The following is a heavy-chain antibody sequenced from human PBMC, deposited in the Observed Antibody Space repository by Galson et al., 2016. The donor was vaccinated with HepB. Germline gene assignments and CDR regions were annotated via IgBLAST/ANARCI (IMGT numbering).Heavy chain of an antibody. CDR3: ARMDPALISGFDY. CDR1: GGSISSGNYY. Sequence: ETLSLTCTVSGGSISSGNYYWSWVRQPPGERLEWIGDIYYSGTTNYKPSLKSRVTISVDTSKNQFSLRLSSVTAADTAVYYCARMDPALISGFDYWGQGTLVTVSS. D-gene: IGHD5-18*01. V-gene: IGHV4-61*01. CDR2: IYYSGTT. J-gene: IGHJ4*02.